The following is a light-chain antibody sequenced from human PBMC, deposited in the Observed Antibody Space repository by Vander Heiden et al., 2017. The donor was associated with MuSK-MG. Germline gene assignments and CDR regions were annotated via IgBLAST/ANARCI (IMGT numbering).Light chain of an antibody. J-gene: IGKJ1*01. CDR2: KAS. CDR1: QSISSW. Sequence: DIQMTQSPSTLSASVGDRVTITCRASQSISSWLDWYQQKPGKAPKLLIYKASSLESGVPSRFSGSGSGTEFTLTISSLQPDDFATYYCQQYNSLVTFGQGTKVEIK. CDR3: QQYNSLVT. V-gene: IGKV1-5*03.